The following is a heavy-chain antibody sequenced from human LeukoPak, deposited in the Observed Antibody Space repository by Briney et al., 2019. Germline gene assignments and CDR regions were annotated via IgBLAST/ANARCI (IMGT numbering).Heavy chain of an antibody. Sequence: SETLSLTCTVFGGSISGYHWGWIRQPPGKALEWIGNIFYSGSTYYSPSLKSRVTISLDTSRNQFSLKLNSVTAADTAVYYCAKSNGYGLIDIWGQGTMVTVSS. V-gene: IGHV4-59*12. D-gene: IGHD3-10*01. CDR1: GGSISGYH. CDR3: AKSNGYGLIDI. CDR2: IFYSGST. J-gene: IGHJ3*01.